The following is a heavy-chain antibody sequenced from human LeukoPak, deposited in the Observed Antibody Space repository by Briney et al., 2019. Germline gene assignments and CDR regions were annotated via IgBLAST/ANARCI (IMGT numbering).Heavy chain of an antibody. D-gene: IGHD6-6*01. V-gene: IGHV4-39*01. CDR3: ARHIIAARVYDY. J-gene: IGHJ4*02. Sequence: SQTLSLTCTVSGGSISSSSYSWGWIRQPPGKGLEWIGNIYYSGTTYYNPSLKSRVTISVDTSKNQFSLKLSSVTAADTAVYYCARHIIAARVYDYWGQGTLVTVSS. CDR1: GGSISSSSYS. CDR2: IYYSGTT.